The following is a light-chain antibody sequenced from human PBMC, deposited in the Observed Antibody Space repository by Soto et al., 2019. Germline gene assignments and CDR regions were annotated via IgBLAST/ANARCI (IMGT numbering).Light chain of an antibody. J-gene: IGKJ5*01. Sequence: IQLTQSPSSLSASVGDRVTITCRASQGISSYLDWYQQKPGKAPKLLIYAASTLQSGVPSRFSGGGSGTEFTLIISSRQPKDFATYYCQQHNSYPRITFGQETRLEIK. CDR3: QQHNSYPRIT. V-gene: IGKV1-9*01. CDR2: AAS. CDR1: QGISSY.